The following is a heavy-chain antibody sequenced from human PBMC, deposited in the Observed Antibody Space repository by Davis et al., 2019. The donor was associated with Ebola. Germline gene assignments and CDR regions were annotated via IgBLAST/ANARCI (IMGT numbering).Heavy chain of an antibody. D-gene: IGHD3/OR15-3a*01. CDR3: GREHDSWTGYSFDY. Sequence: GESLKISCATGGFTFRSYGMHWVRQAPGQRLEWMGWINVGNGNTKYSQKFQGRVTISRDTTASTADMELNSLRSEDTAVYYCGREHDSWTGYSFDYWGQGTPVTVSS. CDR1: GFTFRSYG. V-gene: IGHV1-3*01. CDR2: INVGNGNT. J-gene: IGHJ4*02.